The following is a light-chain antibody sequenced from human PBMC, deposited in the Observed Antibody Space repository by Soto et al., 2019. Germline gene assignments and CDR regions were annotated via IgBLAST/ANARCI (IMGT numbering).Light chain of an antibody. V-gene: IGLV1-40*01. J-gene: IGLJ3*02. Sequence: QSVLTQPPSVSGAPGQRVSLSCTGSSSNIGAGYDVHWYHQLPGTAPKLLIYGNKNRPSGVPDRFSGSKSGTSASLVITGLQAEDEGTYSCQSHDTSLSAWVFGGGTKLTVL. CDR3: QSHDTSLSAWV. CDR1: SSNIGAGYD. CDR2: GNK.